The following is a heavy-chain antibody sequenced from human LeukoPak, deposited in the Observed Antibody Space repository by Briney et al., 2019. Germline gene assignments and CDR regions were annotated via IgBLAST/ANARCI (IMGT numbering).Heavy chain of an antibody. CDR1: IVPIKNYY. D-gene: IGHD6-13*01. J-gene: IGHJ4*02. V-gene: IGHV4-59*01. CDR2: IYYTGST. CDR3: ASSRGPSSSWSFDA. Sequence: SETLSLTCSFSIVPIKNYYWNWLRQSTGMGLQWLGYIYYTGSTNFNFSLKSRVTISLDTSENHFSLSLSTVTAADSALYFCASSRGPSSSWSFDAWGQGILVTVSS.